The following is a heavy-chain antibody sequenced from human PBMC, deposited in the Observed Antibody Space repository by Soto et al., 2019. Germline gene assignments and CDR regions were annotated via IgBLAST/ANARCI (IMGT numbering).Heavy chain of an antibody. CDR1: GFTFSDYY. CDR2: ISSGSSYT. CDR3: ARALGRDTIIGPTVDY. J-gene: IGHJ4*02. D-gene: IGHD3-22*01. V-gene: IGHV3-11*06. Sequence: GGSLRLSCAASGFTFSDYYMNWIRQAPGKGLEWVSYISSGSSYTKYADSVRGRFTMSRDNAKKSLYLQMNSLRVEDTAVYYCARALGRDTIIGPTVDYWGEGTLVTVSS.